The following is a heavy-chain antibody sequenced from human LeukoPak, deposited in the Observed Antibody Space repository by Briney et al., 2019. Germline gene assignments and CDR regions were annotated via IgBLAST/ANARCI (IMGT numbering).Heavy chain of an antibody. V-gene: IGHV5-51*01. Sequence: GESLKISCKGSGYSFTNYWIGWERQMPGKGLEWMGIIYPGDSDTRYSPSFQGQITISADKSINTAYLQWSSLKASDTAMYYCARSTTVVTFNWFDLWGQGTLVTVSS. D-gene: IGHD4-23*01. CDR1: GYSFTNYW. CDR2: IYPGDSDT. J-gene: IGHJ5*02. CDR3: ARSTTVVTFNWFDL.